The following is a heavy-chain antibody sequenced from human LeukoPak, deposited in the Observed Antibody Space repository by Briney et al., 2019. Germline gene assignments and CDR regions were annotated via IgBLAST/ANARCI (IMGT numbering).Heavy chain of an antibody. Sequence: SETLSLTCTVSDGSISSSNYYWGWIRQPPGKGLEWIVSIYYSGNTYYNPSLKSRVTISVDTSKNHFSLKLNSVTAADTAVYYCARQGPERQHWGQGTLVTVSS. CDR3: ARQGPERQH. CDR2: IYYSGNT. CDR1: DGSISSSNYY. V-gene: IGHV4-39*01. J-gene: IGHJ1*01.